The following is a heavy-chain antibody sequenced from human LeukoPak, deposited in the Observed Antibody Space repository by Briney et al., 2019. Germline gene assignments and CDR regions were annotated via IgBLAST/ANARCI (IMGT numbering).Heavy chain of an antibody. CDR2: IKNDGSET. D-gene: IGHD3-16*01. CDR3: ARGGGLDV. V-gene: IGHV3-7*03. Sequence: PGGSLRLSCAVSGFNFRDHWMDWVRQAPGKGLQWVGHIKNDGSETYYLDSLKGRFSISRDNTNNALYLQMNSLRVEDTAVYFCARGGGLDVWGQGATVTVSS. J-gene: IGHJ6*02. CDR1: GFNFRDHW.